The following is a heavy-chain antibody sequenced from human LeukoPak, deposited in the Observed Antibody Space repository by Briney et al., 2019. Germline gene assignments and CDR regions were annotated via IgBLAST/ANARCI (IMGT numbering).Heavy chain of an antibody. V-gene: IGHV1-2*02. CDR1: GYSFTDYY. Sequence: ASVKVSCKASGYSFTDYYMHWVRQAPGQGLEWMGWINPNSGGTNSAQKFQGRVTMTRDTSITTVYVEVSWLTSDDTAIYYCARADRPHGGPYLIGPWGQGTLVTVSS. J-gene: IGHJ5*02. CDR3: ARADRPHGGPYLIGP. D-gene: IGHD2-21*01. CDR2: INPNSGGT.